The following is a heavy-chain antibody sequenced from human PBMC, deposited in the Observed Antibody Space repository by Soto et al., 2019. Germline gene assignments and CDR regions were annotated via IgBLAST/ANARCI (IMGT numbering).Heavy chain of an antibody. CDR3: ARALLGYCSSTSCYTPLFDY. D-gene: IGHD2-2*02. V-gene: IGHV4-30-2*01. CDR2: IYHSGST. Sequence: LSLTCAVSGGSISSGGYSWSWIRQPPGKGLEWIGYIYHSGSTYYNPSLKSRVTISVDRSKNQFSLKLSSVTAADTAVYYCARALLGYCSSTSCYTPLFDYWGQGALVTVSS. J-gene: IGHJ4*02. CDR1: GGSISSGGYS.